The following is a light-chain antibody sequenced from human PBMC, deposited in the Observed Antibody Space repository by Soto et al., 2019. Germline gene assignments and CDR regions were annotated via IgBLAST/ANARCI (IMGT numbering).Light chain of an antibody. V-gene: IGKV3D-20*02. Sequence: PGERATLSCRASQSVSSSHLAWYQHKPGQAPRLLIYAASSRATGSPDRFSGGGSGTDFTLTISSLEPEDSAVYYCQQRHMWPITFGQGTRLEIK. CDR3: QQRHMWPIT. J-gene: IGKJ5*01. CDR1: QSVSSSH. CDR2: AAS.